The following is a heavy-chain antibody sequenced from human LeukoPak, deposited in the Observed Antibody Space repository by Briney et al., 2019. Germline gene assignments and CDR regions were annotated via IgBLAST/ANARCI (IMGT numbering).Heavy chain of an antibody. Sequence: GASVKVSCKASGYTFTSYGISWVRQAPGQGLEWMGWIVVGSGNTNYAQKFQERVTITRDMSTSTAYMELSSLRSEDTAVYYCAAVVVVVPAAKGGAFDIWGQGAMVTVSS. CDR3: AAVVVVVPAAKGGAFDI. J-gene: IGHJ3*02. D-gene: IGHD2-2*01. CDR1: GYTFTSYG. V-gene: IGHV1-58*02. CDR2: IVVGSGNT.